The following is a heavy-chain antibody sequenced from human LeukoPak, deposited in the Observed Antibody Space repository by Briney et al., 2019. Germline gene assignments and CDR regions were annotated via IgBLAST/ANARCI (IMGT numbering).Heavy chain of an antibody. CDR3: ATGDSDYVWGSYRYGGYFDY. Sequence: GGSLRLSCAASGFTFSSYAMHWGRQAPGKGLEWVAVISYDGSNKYYADSVKGRFTISRDNSKNTLYLQMNSLRAEDTAVYYCATGDSDYVWGSYRYGGYFDYWGQGTLVTVSS. J-gene: IGHJ4*02. CDR1: GFTFSSYA. CDR2: ISYDGSNK. V-gene: IGHV3-30-3*01. D-gene: IGHD3-16*02.